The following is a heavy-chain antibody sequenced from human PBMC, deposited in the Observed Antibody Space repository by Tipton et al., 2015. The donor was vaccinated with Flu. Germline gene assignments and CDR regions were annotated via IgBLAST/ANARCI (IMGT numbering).Heavy chain of an antibody. Sequence: SLRLSCAASGFPFSTYAMTWVRQAPGRGLEWISTIPGSGDSTYYADSVKGRFTISRDNSKNMVFLQMNNLRAEDTAVYYCAKWVRFYDSDGYYFPDSWGQGTLVTVSS. CDR2: IPGSGDST. V-gene: IGHV3-23*01. D-gene: IGHD3-22*01. CDR1: GFPFSTYA. CDR3: AKWVRFYDSDGYYFPDS. J-gene: IGHJ4*02.